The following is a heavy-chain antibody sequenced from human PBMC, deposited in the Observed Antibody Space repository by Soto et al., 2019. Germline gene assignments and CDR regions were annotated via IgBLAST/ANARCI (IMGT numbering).Heavy chain of an antibody. V-gene: IGHV3-74*01. CDR1: GFSFRSSW. CDR3: AKSFYDFWSGYYGSMYYYYYMDV. Sequence: SGGALRLSCVAPGFSFRSSWMHWVRPAPGKGRGWVSRSNGDGTTTSYVDSVKGRFTISRDNSKNTLYLQMNSLRAEDTAVYYCAKSFYDFWSGYYGSMYYYYYMDVWGKGTTVTVSS. CDR2: SNGDGTTT. J-gene: IGHJ6*03. D-gene: IGHD3-3*01.